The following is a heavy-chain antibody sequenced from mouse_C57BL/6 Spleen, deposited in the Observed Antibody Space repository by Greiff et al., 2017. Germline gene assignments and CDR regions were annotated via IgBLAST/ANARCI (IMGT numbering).Heavy chain of an antibody. CDR3: ARKGYDWYFDV. J-gene: IGHJ1*03. D-gene: IGHD2-2*01. Sequence: QVHVKQSGPGLVQPSQRLSITCTVSGFSLTSYGVHWVRQSPGKGLEWLGVIWSGGSTDYNAAFISRLSISKDNSKSQVFFKMNSLQADDTAIYYCARKGYDWYFDVWGTGTTVTVSS. CDR2: IWSGGST. V-gene: IGHV2-2*01. CDR1: GFSLTSYG.